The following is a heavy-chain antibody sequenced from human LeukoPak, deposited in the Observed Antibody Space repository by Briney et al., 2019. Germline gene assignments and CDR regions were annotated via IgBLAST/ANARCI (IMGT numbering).Heavy chain of an antibody. CDR1: GFTFSSYS. CDR3: ARDLRVYSSGWYPYYFDY. D-gene: IGHD6-19*01. CDR2: ISSSSSYI. Sequence: GGSLRLSCAASGFTFSSYSMNWVRQAPGKGLEWGSSISSSSSYIYYADSVKGRFTISRDNAKNSLYLQMNSLRAEDTAVYYCARDLRVYSSGWYPYYFDYWGQGTLVTVSS. V-gene: IGHV3-21*01. J-gene: IGHJ4*02.